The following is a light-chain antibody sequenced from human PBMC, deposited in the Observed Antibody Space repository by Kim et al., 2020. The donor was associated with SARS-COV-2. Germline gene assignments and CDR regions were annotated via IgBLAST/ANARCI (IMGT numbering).Light chain of an antibody. Sequence: QSALTQPPSASGSPVQSVTISCTGTSSDVGGYNYVSWYQQHPGKAPKLMIYEVSKRPSGVPDRFSGSKSGNTASLTVSGLQAEDEADYYCSSYAGKVFGTGTKVTVL. CDR3: SSYAGKV. CDR2: EVS. V-gene: IGLV2-8*01. CDR1: SSDVGGYNY. J-gene: IGLJ1*01.